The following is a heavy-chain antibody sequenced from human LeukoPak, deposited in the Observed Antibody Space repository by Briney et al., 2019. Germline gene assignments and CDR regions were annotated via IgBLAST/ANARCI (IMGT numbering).Heavy chain of an antibody. V-gene: IGHV1-69*17. Sequence: SVKVSCKASGSTFVSYAISWVRQAPGQGLEWMGGIIHIFGIANYAQKFQGRVTITADKSTSTAYMELSSLRSEDTALYYCARDFEDGDYVGPRWFDRWGQGTLVSASS. CDR1: GSTFVSYA. CDR2: IIHIFGIA. D-gene: IGHD4-17*01. J-gene: IGHJ5*02. CDR3: ARDFEDGDYVGPRWFDR.